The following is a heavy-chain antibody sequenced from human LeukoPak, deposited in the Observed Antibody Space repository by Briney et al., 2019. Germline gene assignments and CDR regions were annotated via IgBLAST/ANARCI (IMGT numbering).Heavy chain of an antibody. CDR2: INPNSGGT. Sequence: ASVKVSCKASGHTFTGFYMHWVRQAPGQGLEWMGRINPNSGGTNYAQKFQGRVTMTRDTSISTAYMELNRLGSDDTAVYYCAREPGGAGTTIDYWGQGTLVTVSS. J-gene: IGHJ4*02. D-gene: IGHD1-7*01. V-gene: IGHV1-2*06. CDR3: AREPGGAGTTIDY. CDR1: GHTFTGFY.